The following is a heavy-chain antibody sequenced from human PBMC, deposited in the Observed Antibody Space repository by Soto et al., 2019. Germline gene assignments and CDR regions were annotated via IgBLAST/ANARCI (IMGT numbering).Heavy chain of an antibody. CDR3: AKTYGSGDYYYYYGMDV. D-gene: IGHD4-17*01. J-gene: IGHJ6*02. V-gene: IGHV3-23*01. CDR2: ISGSGGSA. Sequence: PGGSLRLSCAASGFTFTSYAINWVRQAPGKGLDWVSAISGSGGSAYYADSVKGRFTISRDNSKNTVLLQMNSLRAEDTAIYYCAKTYGSGDYYYYYGMDVWGQGTTVTVS. CDR1: GFTFTSYA.